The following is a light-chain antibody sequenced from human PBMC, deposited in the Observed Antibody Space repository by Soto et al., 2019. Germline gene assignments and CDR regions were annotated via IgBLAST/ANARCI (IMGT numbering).Light chain of an antibody. J-gene: IGKJ4*01. CDR2: AAS. CDR1: QISRRN. Sequence: EIHMTQSPSSMSASVGYSCDITCRASQISRRNLNWYQQKPGKAPKLLIYAASSLQSGVPSRFSGGGSGTDFTLTISSLQPEDFETYSCQQSYSNPLTFGGGTKVDIK. CDR3: QQSYSNPLT. V-gene: IGKV1-39*01.